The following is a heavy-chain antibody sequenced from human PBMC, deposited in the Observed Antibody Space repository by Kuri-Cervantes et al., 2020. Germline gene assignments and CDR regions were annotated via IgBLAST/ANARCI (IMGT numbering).Heavy chain of an antibody. CDR1: EFTFSDYS. CDR3: ARYYYGMDV. J-gene: IGHJ6*02. CDR2: IYYSGST. Sequence: LRLSCAASEFTFSDYSMNWIRQPPGKGLEWIGYIYYSGSTYYNPSLKSRVTISVDTSKNQFSLKLSSVTAADTAVYYCARYYYGMDVWGQGTTVTVSS. V-gene: IGHV4-30-4*08.